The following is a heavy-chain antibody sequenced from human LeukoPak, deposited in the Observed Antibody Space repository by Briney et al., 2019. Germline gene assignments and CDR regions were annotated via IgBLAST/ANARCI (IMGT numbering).Heavy chain of an antibody. CDR3: ARGVVELGIHHYYYMDV. V-gene: IGHV4-59*01. J-gene: IGHJ6*03. CDR1: GGSISSYY. D-gene: IGHD7-27*01. Sequence: KASETLSLTCTVSGGSISSYYWSWIRQPPGKGLEWIGYIYYSGSTNYNPSLKSRVTISVDTSKNQFSLKLSSVTAADTAVYYCARGVVELGIHHYYYMDVWGKGTTVTVSS. CDR2: IYYSGST.